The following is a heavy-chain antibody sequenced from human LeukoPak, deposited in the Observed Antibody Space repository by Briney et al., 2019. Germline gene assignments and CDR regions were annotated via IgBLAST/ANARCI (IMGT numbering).Heavy chain of an antibody. Sequence: PGGSLRLSCAASGFTVSSNYMSWVRQAPGKGLQWVSGIDTKGTRTYYADSVKGRFSISRDNSKNTLFLQMDSLRVEDTAVYYCVKEVVATVPPLWGQGILVTVSS. J-gene: IGHJ4*02. D-gene: IGHD5-12*01. CDR3: VKEVVATVPPL. V-gene: IGHV3-53*01. CDR1: GFTVSSNY. CDR2: IDTKGTRT.